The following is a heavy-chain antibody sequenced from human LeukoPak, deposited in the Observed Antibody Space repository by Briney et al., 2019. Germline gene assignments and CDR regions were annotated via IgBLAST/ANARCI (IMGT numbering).Heavy chain of an antibody. Sequence: PSETLSLTCTVSGGSISSYYWSWIRQPPGKGLERIGYIYYSGRTNYNPSLKSRVTISLDTSKNQFSLKLSSVTAADTAVYYCARDPEGGNSPFDYWGQGTLVTVSS. CDR2: IYYSGRT. CDR3: ARDPEGGNSPFDY. V-gene: IGHV4-59*01. CDR1: GGSISSYY. D-gene: IGHD4-23*01. J-gene: IGHJ4*02.